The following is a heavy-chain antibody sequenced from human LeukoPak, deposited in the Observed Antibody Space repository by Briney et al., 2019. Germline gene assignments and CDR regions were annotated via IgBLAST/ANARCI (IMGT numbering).Heavy chain of an antibody. CDR3: AKGAGPPWFDP. CDR1: GDSISSDNYY. CDR2: IDRSGSS. V-gene: IGHV4-61*02. D-gene: IGHD6-19*01. J-gene: IGHJ5*02. Sequence: SQTLSLTCTVSGDSISSDNYYWSWIRQPAGKGLEWIGRIDRSGSSNYKPFLKSRVTISVDTSKNQFSLKLTSVTAADTAVYYCAKGAGPPWFDPWGQGILVTVSS.